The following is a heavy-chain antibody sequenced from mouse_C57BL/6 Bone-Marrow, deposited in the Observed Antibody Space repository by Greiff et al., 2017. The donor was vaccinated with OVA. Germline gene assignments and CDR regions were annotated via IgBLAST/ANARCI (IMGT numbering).Heavy chain of an antibody. J-gene: IGHJ3*01. CDR1: GFTFSSYA. V-gene: IGHV5-9-1*02. Sequence: EVKLVESGEGLVKPGGSLKLSCAASGFTFSSYAMSWVRQTPEKRLEWVAYISSGGDYIYYADTVKGRFTISRDNARNTLYLQMSSLKSEDTAMYYCTRGYYYGRSYWGQGTLVTVSA. CDR2: ISSGGDYI. D-gene: IGHD1-1*01. CDR3: TRGYYYGRSY.